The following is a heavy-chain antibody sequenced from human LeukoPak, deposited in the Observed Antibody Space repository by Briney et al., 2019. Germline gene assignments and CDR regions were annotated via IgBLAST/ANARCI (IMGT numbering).Heavy chain of an antibody. CDR3: ASGGSMDKDY. Sequence: GGSLRLSCAASGFTFSSYSMNWVRQAPGKGLEWVSSISSSSSYIYYADSVKGRFTISRNNAKNSLYLQMNSLRADDTAVYYCASGGSMDKDYWGQGTLVTVSS. CDR2: ISSSSSYI. D-gene: IGHD2-2*03. CDR1: GFTFSSYS. V-gene: IGHV3-21*01. J-gene: IGHJ4*02.